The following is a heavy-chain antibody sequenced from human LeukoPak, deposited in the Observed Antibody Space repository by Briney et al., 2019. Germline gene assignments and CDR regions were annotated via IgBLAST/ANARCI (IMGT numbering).Heavy chain of an antibody. D-gene: IGHD3-22*01. V-gene: IGHV1-2*02. CDR1: GYTFTGYY. Sequence: ASVKVSCKASGYTFTGYYMHWVRQAPGQGLEWMGWINPNSGGTNYAQKFQGRVTMTRDTSISTAYMELSRLRSDDTAVYYCARDYYDSSGYYPSGRAGFWGQGTLVTVSS. CDR3: ARDYYDSSGYYPSGRAGF. J-gene: IGHJ4*02. CDR2: INPNSGGT.